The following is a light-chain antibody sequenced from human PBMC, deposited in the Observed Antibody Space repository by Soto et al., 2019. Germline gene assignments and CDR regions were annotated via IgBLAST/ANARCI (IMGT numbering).Light chain of an antibody. J-gene: IGKJ4*01. CDR3: QQINGSPLT. V-gene: IGKV1-9*01. CDR2: LAS. Sequence: DIQLTQSPSFLSASVGDRVTITCRASQDIRSYLAWYQQKPGKAPNLLIYLASTLQSGVPSRFRGSGSGPEFTLTISSLQHEDFAPYYCQQINGSPLTFGAGPKVDIK. CDR1: QDIRSY.